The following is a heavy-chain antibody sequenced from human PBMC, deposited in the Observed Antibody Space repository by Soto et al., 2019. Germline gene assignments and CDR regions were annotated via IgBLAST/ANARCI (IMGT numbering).Heavy chain of an antibody. V-gene: IGHV4-4*07. CDR2: IYATGTT. Sequence: WETLSPTCTVSGASISGFYWSWIRKSAVKGLEWIGRIYATGTTDCNPSLKSRVVMSVDTSKKQFSLKLRSVTAADTAVYYCVRDGTKTLRDWFDPWGQGISVTVS. CDR1: GASISGFY. J-gene: IGHJ5*02. D-gene: IGHD1-1*01. CDR3: VRDGTKTLRDWFDP.